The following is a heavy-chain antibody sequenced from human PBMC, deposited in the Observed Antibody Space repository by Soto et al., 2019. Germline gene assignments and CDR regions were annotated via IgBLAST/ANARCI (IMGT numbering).Heavy chain of an antibody. CDR1: GGSISSSSYY. CDR2: IYYSGST. CDR3: ARQRVDPDLYRVGDDYGDYDVARWFDP. J-gene: IGHJ5*02. V-gene: IGHV4-39*01. D-gene: IGHD4-17*01. Sequence: SETLSLTCTVSGGSISSSSYYWGWIRQPPGKGLEWIGSIYYSGSTYYNPSLKSRVTISVDTSKNQFSLKLSSVTAADTAVYYCARQRVDPDLYRVGDDYGDYDVARWFDPWGQGTLVTVSS.